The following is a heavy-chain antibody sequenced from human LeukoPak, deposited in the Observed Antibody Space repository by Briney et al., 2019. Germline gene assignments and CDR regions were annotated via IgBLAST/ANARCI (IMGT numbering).Heavy chain of an antibody. CDR1: GFTFSGSA. CDR3: ARLRAARTESYFYCGMDV. Sequence: GGSLRLSCAASGFTFSGSAIHWVRQASGRGLEWVGRIRSKADTAYAASVKGRFTISRDDSRNTAYLQMNSLQTEDTAVYYCARLRAARTESYFYCGMDVWGQGTTVTVSS. CDR2: IRSKADT. V-gene: IGHV3-73*01. D-gene: IGHD6-6*01. J-gene: IGHJ6*02.